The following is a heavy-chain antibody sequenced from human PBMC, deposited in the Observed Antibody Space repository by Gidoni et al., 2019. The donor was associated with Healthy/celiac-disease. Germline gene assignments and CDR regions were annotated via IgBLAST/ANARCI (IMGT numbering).Heavy chain of an antibody. V-gene: IGHV3-23*01. D-gene: IGHD3-22*01. CDR2: ISGSGGST. CDR1: GLTLSSYA. CDR3: AKDYYDSSGYSEKDAFDI. J-gene: IGHJ3*02. Sequence: EAQLLESGGGLVQPGGSLRLSCAASGLTLSSYAMSWVRQAPGKGLEWVSAISGSGGSTYYTDSVEGRFTISRDNSKTTLYLQMNSLRAEDTAVYYCAKDYYDSSGYSEKDAFDIWGQGTMVTVSS.